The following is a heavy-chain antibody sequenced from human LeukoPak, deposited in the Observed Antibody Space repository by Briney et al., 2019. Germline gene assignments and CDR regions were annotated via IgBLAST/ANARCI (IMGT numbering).Heavy chain of an antibody. CDR1: GGSISTYY. V-gene: IGHV4-59*12. Sequence: PSETLSLTCAVSGGSISTYYWSWIRQAPGKGLEWVGYINYSGSTNYNPSPKSRVTISVDKSKNQFSLKLSSVTDADTAVYYCARVVLAAYYYDSSGYYSCDYWGQGTLVTVSS. CDR3: ARVVLAAYYYDSSGYYSCDY. CDR2: INYSGST. J-gene: IGHJ4*02. D-gene: IGHD3-22*01.